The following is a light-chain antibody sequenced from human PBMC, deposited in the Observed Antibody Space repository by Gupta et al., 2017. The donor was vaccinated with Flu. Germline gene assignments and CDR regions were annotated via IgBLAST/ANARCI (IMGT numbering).Light chain of an antibody. CDR1: SSHIGAGHQ. Sequence: VLTQPPSVSGAPGQTVRISCTGRSSHIGAGHQVHWYQQLPGTPPTLLIYGDVVRPSGIPDRFSGSNSGTSATLTITGLQAEDEAGYHCQSYDDSLGGWRIFGGGTKLTVL. V-gene: IGLV1-40*01. J-gene: IGLJ2*01. CDR3: QSYDDSLGGWRI. CDR2: GDV.